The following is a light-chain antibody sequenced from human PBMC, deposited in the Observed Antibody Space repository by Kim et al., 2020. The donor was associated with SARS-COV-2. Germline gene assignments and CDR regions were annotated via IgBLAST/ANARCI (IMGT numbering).Light chain of an antibody. V-gene: IGKV1-5*03. CDR1: QSLDNW. J-gene: IGKJ1*01. Sequence: ESVGDRVTVTCRASQSLDNWLAWYQQKPGKAPKLLIYKVSTVESGVPSRFSGSGSATEFTLIISSLQPDDFATYYCQQYRTYPWTFGQGTKVDIK. CDR2: KVS. CDR3: QQYRTYPWT.